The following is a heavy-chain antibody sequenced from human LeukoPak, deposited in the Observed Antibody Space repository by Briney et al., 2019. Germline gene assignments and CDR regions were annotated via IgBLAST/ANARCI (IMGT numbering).Heavy chain of an antibody. J-gene: IGHJ6*02. CDR2: IYHSGST. V-gene: IGHV4-39*01. CDR1: GGSISSRSYY. CDR3: ARGDYDTSGYYYYYYGIDV. D-gene: IGHD3-22*01. Sequence: SETLSLTCTVSGGSISSRSYYWGWIRQPPGKGLEWIGSIYHSGSTYYNQSLKSRVTISVDTSKNQFSLKLSSVTAADTAVYYCARGDYDTSGYYYYYYGIDVWGQETPLTVSS.